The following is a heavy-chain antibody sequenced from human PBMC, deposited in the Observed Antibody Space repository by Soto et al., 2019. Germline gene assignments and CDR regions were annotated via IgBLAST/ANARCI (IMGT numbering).Heavy chain of an antibody. CDR1: GYTFTGYG. CDR2: ISAYNGNT. CDR3: ARDPGGLWFGELDFDY. J-gene: IGHJ4*02. D-gene: IGHD3-10*01. V-gene: IGHV1-18*01. Sequence: ASVKFSCKASGYTFTGYGISWVRQAPGQGLEWMGWISAYNGNTNYAQKLQGRVTMTTDTSTSTAYMELRSLRSDDTAVYYCARDPGGLWFGELDFDYWGQGTLVTVSS.